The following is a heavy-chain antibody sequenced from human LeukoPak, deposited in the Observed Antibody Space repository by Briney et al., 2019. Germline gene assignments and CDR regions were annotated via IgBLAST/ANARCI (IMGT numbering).Heavy chain of an antibody. V-gene: IGHV4-61*02. D-gene: IGHD2-2*01. Sequence: SETLFLTCTVSGGSISSGGYYWSWIRQPAGKGLEWIGRIYTSGSTNYNPSLRSRVTMSVDTSKNQFSLKLSSVTAADTAVYYCARGSYCSSTSCYETYYYYYMDVWGKGTAVTVSS. J-gene: IGHJ6*03. CDR2: IYTSGST. CDR3: ARGSYCSSTSCYETYYYYYMDV. CDR1: GGSISSGGYY.